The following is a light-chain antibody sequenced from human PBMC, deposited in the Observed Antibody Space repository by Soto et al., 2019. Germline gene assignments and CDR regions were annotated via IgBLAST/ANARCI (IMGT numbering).Light chain of an antibody. V-gene: IGKV3-11*01. J-gene: IGKJ5*01. CDR3: QHGGT. Sequence: EIVLTQSPATRSLSPGERATVSCRDSQSVSNYLGWYQQKPGQAPRLLIYDASNRATGIPARFSGSGSGTDFTLTISSLEPEDFAVYYCQHGGTFGQGTRLEIK. CDR1: QSVSNY. CDR2: DAS.